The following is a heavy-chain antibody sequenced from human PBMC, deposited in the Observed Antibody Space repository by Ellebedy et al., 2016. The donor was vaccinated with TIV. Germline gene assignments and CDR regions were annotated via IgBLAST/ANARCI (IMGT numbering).Heavy chain of an antibody. CDR1: GFTFSSYG. V-gene: IGHV3-30*03. D-gene: IGHD2-2*01. J-gene: IGHJ4*02. CDR3: ARASSDESIVPAAKDY. CDR2: ISYDGSNK. Sequence: GESLKISCAASGFTFSSYGMHWVRQAPGKGLEWVAVISYDGSNKYYADSVKGRFTISRDNSKNTLYLQMNSLRAEDTDVYYCARASSDESIVPAAKDYWGQGTLVTVSS.